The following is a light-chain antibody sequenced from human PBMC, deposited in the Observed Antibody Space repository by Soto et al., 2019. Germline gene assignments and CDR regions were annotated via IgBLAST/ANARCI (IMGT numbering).Light chain of an antibody. Sequence: EIVLTQSPGTLSLSPVERATLSCMASQSVSSSYLAWYQQKPGQAPRLLIYGASKRATGIPDRFSGSGSATDFTLTISRLEPEDFAVYYCQQRSNWPPITFGQGTRLEIK. CDR1: QSVSSSY. V-gene: IGKV3D-20*02. J-gene: IGKJ5*01. CDR2: GAS. CDR3: QQRSNWPPIT.